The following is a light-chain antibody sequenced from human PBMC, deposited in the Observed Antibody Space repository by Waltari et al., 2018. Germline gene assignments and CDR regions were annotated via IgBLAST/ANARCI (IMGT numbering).Light chain of an antibody. CDR1: SSDVGGYNY. CDR2: EVN. J-gene: IGLJ3*02. CDR3: SSYAGSNHLV. Sequence: QSALTQPPSASGSPGQSVTISCTGTSSDVGGYNYVSWYQHHPGKAPNLMVYEVNKRPSGVPDRFSGSKSGNTASLTVSGLQAEDESDYYCSSYAGSNHLVFGGGTKLTVL. V-gene: IGLV2-8*01.